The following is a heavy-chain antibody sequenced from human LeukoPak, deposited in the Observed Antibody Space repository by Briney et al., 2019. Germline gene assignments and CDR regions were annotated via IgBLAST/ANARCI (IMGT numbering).Heavy chain of an antibody. Sequence: GGSLRLSCAASGFTFSSYDMTWVRQAPGRGLEWVSSIRPSGDNTYYTDSVRGRFTISRDNFKNTLSLQVDSLRAEDTAMYYCAKDDDWGRYKHWGQGTLVTVSS. D-gene: IGHD3-16*01. CDR3: AKDDDWGRYKH. CDR2: IRPSGDNT. J-gene: IGHJ1*01. CDR1: GFTFSSYD. V-gene: IGHV3-23*01.